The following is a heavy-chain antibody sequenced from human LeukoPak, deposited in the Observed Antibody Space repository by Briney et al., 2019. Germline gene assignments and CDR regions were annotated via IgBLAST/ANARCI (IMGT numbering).Heavy chain of an antibody. CDR2: IIPIFGTA. V-gene: IGHV1-69*13. D-gene: IGHD6-13*01. CDR1: GGTSSSYA. CDR3: ARAEGSSWYGSWFDP. Sequence: GASVKVSCKASGGTSSSYAISWVRQAPGQGLEWMGGIIPIFGTANYAQKFQGRVTITADESTSTAYMELSSLRSEDTAVYYCARAEGSSWYGSWFDPWGQGTLVTVSS. J-gene: IGHJ5*02.